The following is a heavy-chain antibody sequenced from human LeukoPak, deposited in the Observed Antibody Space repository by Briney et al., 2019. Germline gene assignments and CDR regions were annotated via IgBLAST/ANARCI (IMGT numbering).Heavy chain of an antibody. D-gene: IGHD3-9*01. CDR2: IYHSGST. CDR3: ARRVPLPYDILAPPGNYYYMDV. J-gene: IGHJ6*03. Sequence: SETLSLTCTVSGYSISSGYYWGWIRQPPGKGLEWIGSIYHSGSTYYNPSLKSRVTISVDTSKNQFSLKLSSVTAADTAVYYCARRVPLPYDILAPPGNYYYMDVWGKGTTVTVSS. CDR1: GYSISSGYY. V-gene: IGHV4-38-2*02.